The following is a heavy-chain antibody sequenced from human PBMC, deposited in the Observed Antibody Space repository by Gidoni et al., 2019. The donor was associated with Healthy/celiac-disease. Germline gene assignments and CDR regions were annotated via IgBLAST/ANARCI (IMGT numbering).Heavy chain of an antibody. CDR3: ARISITMVRGVIIDRKYYFDY. CDR1: GGSISSSSYY. CDR2: IYYSGST. J-gene: IGHJ4*02. V-gene: IGHV4-39*01. D-gene: IGHD3-10*01. Sequence: QLQLQESGPGLVKPSETLSLTCTVSGGSISSSSYYWGWIRQPPGKGLEWIGSIYYSGSTYYNPSLKSRVTISVDTSKNQFSLKLSSVTAADTAVYYCARISITMVRGVIIDRKYYFDYWGQGTLVTVSS.